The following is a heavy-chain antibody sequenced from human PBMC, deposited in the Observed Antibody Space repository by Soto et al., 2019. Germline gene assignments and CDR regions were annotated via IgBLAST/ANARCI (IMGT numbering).Heavy chain of an antibody. CDR3: AKDLYIRSPTGRYYYHGMDV. D-gene: IGHD3-10*01. Sequence: QVQLVESGGGVVQPGRSLRLSCAASGFTFSNYGMHWVRQAPGKGLEWVAVLSYDGGNKYYADSVKGRLFSSRDNSENTLYVQMNSLIAEDTAVYYCAKDLYIRSPTGRYYYHGMDVWGQGTTVTVSS. J-gene: IGHJ6*02. CDR1: GFTFSNYG. CDR2: LSYDGGNK. V-gene: IGHV3-30*18.